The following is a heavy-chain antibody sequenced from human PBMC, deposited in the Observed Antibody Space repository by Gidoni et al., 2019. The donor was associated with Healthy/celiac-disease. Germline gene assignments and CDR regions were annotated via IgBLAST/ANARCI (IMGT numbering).Heavy chain of an antibody. CDR2: IYPNSVGT. V-gene: IGHV1-2*06. D-gene: IGHD1-1*01. CDR3: ARDYGVQLPLPYYYYYYMDV. CDR1: GYTFTGYY. Sequence: QVQLVQSGAEVKKPGASVKVSCKASGYTFTGYYMHWVRQAPGQGLEWMGRIYPNSVGTNYAQKFQGRVTMTRDTSISTAYMELSRLRSDDTAVYYCARDYGVQLPLPYYYYYYMDVWGKGTTVTVSS. J-gene: IGHJ6*03.